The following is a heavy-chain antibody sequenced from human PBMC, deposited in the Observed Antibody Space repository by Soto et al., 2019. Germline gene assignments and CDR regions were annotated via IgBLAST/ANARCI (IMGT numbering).Heavy chain of an antibody. CDR2: IIPIFGTA. D-gene: IGHD1-7*01. CDR3: ARISSGRTTSYYYYGMDV. Sequence: QVQLVQSGAEVKKTGSSVKVSCKASGGTFSSDAISWVRQAPGQGLEWMGGIIPIFGTANYAQKFQGRVTITADESTSTAYMELSSLRSEDTAVYYCARISSGRTTSYYYYGMDVWGQGTTVTVSS. J-gene: IGHJ6*02. CDR1: GGTFSSDA. V-gene: IGHV1-69*01.